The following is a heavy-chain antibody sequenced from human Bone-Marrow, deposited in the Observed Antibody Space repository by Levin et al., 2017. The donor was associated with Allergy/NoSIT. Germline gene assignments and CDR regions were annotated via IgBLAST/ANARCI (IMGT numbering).Heavy chain of an antibody. CDR1: GASINSLSYY. J-gene: IGHJ4*02. V-gene: IGHV4-39*07. CDR2: IYYSGST. CDR3: ARGVVALQIAHILTGYYHLYFDS. D-gene: IGHD3-9*01. Sequence: SETLSLTCNVSGASINSLSYYWGWIRQPPGKGPEWIGNIYYSGSTYYNPSLKSRVSISMDTSEKRFSLKLTSVTAADTAVYFCARGVVALQIAHILTGYYHLYFDSWGQGALVAVSS.